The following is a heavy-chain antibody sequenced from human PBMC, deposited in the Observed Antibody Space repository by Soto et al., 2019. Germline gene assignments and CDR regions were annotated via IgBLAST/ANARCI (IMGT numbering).Heavy chain of an antibody. J-gene: IGHJ4*02. CDR3: AKVTGMVRGVGFDY. CDR1: GFTFGSYP. V-gene: IGHV3-23*01. Sequence: EVQLLESGGGLVQPGGSLSLSFAASGFTFGSYPLSWFGQAPGKGREWVSAISGSGGSTYYADSVKGRFTISRDNSKNTLYLQMNSLRAEDTAVYYCAKVTGMVRGVGFDYWGQGTLVTVSS. D-gene: IGHD3-10*01. CDR2: ISGSGGST.